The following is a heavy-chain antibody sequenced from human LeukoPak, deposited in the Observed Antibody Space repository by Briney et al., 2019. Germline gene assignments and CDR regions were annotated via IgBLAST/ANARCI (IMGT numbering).Heavy chain of an antibody. CDR3: ARLKRCSGGSCPLYYYYGMDV. V-gene: IGHV1-69*04. Sequence: ASVKLSCKASGATFSSYAISWVRQAPGQGLEWMGRIIPILGIANYAQKFQGRVTITADKSTSTAYMELSRLRSEDTAVYYCARLKRCSGGSCPLYYYYGMDVWGQGTTVTVSS. CDR2: IIPILGIA. J-gene: IGHJ6*02. D-gene: IGHD2-15*01. CDR1: GATFSSYA.